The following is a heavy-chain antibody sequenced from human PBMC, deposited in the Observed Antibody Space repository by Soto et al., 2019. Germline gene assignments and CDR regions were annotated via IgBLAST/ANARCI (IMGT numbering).Heavy chain of an antibody. D-gene: IGHD6-6*01. CDR1: GYTFTGYY. Sequence: ASVKVSCKASGYTFTGYYMHWVRQAPGQGLEWMGWINPNSGGTNYAQKFQGWVTMTRDTSISTAYMELSRLRSDDTAVYYCARATGGTSIAARGVDYWGQGTLVTVS. V-gene: IGHV1-2*04. J-gene: IGHJ4*02. CDR3: ARATGGTSIAARGVDY. CDR2: INPNSGGT.